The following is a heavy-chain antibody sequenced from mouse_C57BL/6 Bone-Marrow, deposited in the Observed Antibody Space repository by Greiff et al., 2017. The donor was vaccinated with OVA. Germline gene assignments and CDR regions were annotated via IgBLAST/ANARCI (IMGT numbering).Heavy chain of an antibody. CDR3: VKAPRLRDWFAY. V-gene: IGHV7-4*01. D-gene: IGHD1-1*01. Sequence: EVQRVESGGGLVQPGASLRLSCAASGFTFTDYYMSWVRQPPGKAPEWLALFRNKANGYTTESTAPVKGRFAISRDNSQNILYLQMNTLRAEDSATYYGVKAPRLRDWFAYWGQGTLVTVSA. J-gene: IGHJ3*01. CDR2: FRNKANGYTT. CDR1: GFTFTDYY.